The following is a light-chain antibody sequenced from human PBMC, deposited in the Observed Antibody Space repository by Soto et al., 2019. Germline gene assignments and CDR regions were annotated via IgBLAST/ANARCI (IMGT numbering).Light chain of an antibody. CDR3: QQYNIYSWT. CDR1: QSISSW. J-gene: IGKJ1*01. V-gene: IGKV1-5*01. CDR2: DAS. Sequence: DIQMTQSPSTLSASVGDRVTITCRASQSISSWLAWYQQKPGKAPKLLIYDASSLESGVPSRFSGSGSGTEFTLTISTWQPENLATNYGQQYNIYSWTSGQGTKLDIK.